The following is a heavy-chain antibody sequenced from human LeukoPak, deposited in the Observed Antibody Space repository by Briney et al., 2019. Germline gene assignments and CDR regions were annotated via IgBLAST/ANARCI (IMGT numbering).Heavy chain of an antibody. CDR3: VPYYYDISGYYYAPD. CDR1: CGYLSRYL. Sequence: PSEALSLTRPGSCGYLSRYLWRWIGPPAGKGLEWIGRIYTSGSSNYNPSLQSRVTMSVDTSKNQFSLQLSSVTAAHLAVYYYVPYYYDISGYYYAPDCGQGTLVTASS. J-gene: IGHJ4*02. V-gene: IGHV4-4*07. CDR2: IYTSGSS. D-gene: IGHD3-22*01.